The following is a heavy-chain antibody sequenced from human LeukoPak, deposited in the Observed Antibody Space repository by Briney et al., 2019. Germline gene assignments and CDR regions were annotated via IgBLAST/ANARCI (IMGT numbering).Heavy chain of an antibody. CDR2: ISYDGSNK. CDR3: ARDLYRIVVVPHYFDY. V-gene: IGHV3-30*04. J-gene: IGHJ4*02. D-gene: IGHD3-22*01. Sequence: GGSLRLSCAASGFTFRSYAMHWVRQAPGKGLEWEAAISYDGSNKKYADSVKGRFTISRDNAKNSLYLQMNSLRAEDTAVYYCARDLYRIVVVPHYFDYWGQGTLVTVSS. CDR1: GFTFRSYA.